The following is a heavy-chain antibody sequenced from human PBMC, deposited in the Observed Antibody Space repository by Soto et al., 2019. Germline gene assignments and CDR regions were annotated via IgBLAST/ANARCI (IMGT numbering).Heavy chain of an antibody. CDR3: ARVSRQLGRGYYYYYMDV. CDR1: GGSFSGYY. D-gene: IGHD6-6*01. CDR2: INHSGST. J-gene: IGHJ6*03. Sequence: PSETLSLTCAVYGGSFSGYYWSWIRQPPGKGLEWIGEINHSGSTNYNPSHKSRVTISVDTSKNQFSLKLSSVTAADTAVYYCARVSRQLGRGYYYYYMDVWGKGTTVTVSS. V-gene: IGHV4-34*01.